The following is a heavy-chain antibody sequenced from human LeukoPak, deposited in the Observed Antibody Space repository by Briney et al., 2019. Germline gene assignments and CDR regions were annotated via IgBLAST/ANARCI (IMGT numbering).Heavy chain of an antibody. J-gene: IGHJ4*02. Sequence: PGGSLRLSCAASGFTFSSYGMSWVRQAPGKGLEWVSAISGSGGSTYYADSVKGRFTISRDNAQNSLYLQMNSLRVEDTAVYYCAMDSYGPDDYWGQGTLVTVSS. CDR2: ISGSGGST. D-gene: IGHD5-18*01. V-gene: IGHV3-23*01. CDR3: AMDSYGPDDY. CDR1: GFTFSSYG.